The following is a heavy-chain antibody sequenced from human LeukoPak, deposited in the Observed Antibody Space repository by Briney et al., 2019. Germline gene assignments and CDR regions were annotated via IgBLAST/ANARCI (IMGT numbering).Heavy chain of an antibody. CDR3: AKGRKGYYYDSTAYYYFDY. Sequence: PGGSLRLSCAASGLTFTSYAMTWVRQAPGQGLEWVSGISGSGASTYYADSVKGRVTISRDNSKNTLYLQMNSLRAEDTAVYYCAKGRKGYYYDSTAYYYFDYWGQGTLVTVSS. J-gene: IGHJ4*02. CDR2: ISGSGAST. CDR1: GLTFTSYA. V-gene: IGHV3-23*01. D-gene: IGHD3-22*01.